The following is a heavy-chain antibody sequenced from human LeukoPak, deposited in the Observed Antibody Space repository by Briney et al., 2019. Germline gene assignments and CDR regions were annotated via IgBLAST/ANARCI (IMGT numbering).Heavy chain of an antibody. D-gene: IGHD3-10*01. CDR3: ARDVPGFGDPLWWFDP. J-gene: IGHJ5*02. V-gene: IGHV1-69*04. Sequence: GSSVKVSCKASGGTFSSYAISWVRQAPGQGLEWMGRIIPILGIANYAQKFQGRVTITADKSTSTAYMELSSLRSEDTAVYYCARDVPGFGDPLWWFDPWGQGTLVTVSS. CDR2: IIPILGIA. CDR1: GGTFSSYA.